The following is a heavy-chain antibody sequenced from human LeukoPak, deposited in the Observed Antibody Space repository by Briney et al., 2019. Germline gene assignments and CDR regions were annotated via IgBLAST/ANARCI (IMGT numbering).Heavy chain of an antibody. CDR3: ARGVDTAMDYYYYYYMDV. Sequence: ASVKVSCKASGYTFTSYDINWVRQATGQGLEWMGWMNPNSGNTGYAQKFQGRVTMTRNTSISTAYMELSSLRSEDTAVYYCARGVDTAMDYYYYYYMDVWGKGTTVTISS. J-gene: IGHJ6*03. D-gene: IGHD5-18*01. V-gene: IGHV1-8*02. CDR2: MNPNSGNT. CDR1: GYTFTSYD.